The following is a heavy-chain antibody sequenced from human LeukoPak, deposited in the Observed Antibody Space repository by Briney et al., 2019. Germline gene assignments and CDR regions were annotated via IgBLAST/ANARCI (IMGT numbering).Heavy chain of an antibody. CDR3: ATTAGYSSGWGY. D-gene: IGHD6-19*01. Sequence: SETLSLACTVSGGSISSYYWRWIRQPPGKGLEWIGYIYYSGSTNYNPSLKSRVTISVDTSKNQFSLKLSSVTAADTAVYYCATTAGYSSGWGYWGQGTLVTVSS. CDR2: IYYSGST. J-gene: IGHJ4*02. V-gene: IGHV4-59*01. CDR1: GGSISSYY.